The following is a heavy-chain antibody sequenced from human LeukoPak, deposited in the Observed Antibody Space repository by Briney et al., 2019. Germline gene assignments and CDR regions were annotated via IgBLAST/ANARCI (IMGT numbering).Heavy chain of an antibody. CDR1: GFTFSSYA. V-gene: IGHV3-23*01. D-gene: IGHD1-26*01. J-gene: IGHJ4*02. CDR3: AKEVGFSESIVGALFDY. Sequence: GGSLRLSCAASGFTFSSYAMSWVRQAPGKGLEWVSAISGSGGSTYYADSVKGRFTISRDNSKNTLYLQMNSLRAEDTAVYYCAKEVGFSESIVGALFDYWGQGTLVTVSS. CDR2: ISGSGGST.